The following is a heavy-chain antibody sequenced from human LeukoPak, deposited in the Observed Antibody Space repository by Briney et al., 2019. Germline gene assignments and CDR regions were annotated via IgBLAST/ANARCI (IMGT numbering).Heavy chain of an antibody. D-gene: IGHD6-13*01. Sequence: PGRSLRLSCAASGFTFDDYAMHWVRQAPGKGLVWVSRINSDGSTTSYADSVRGRFTISRDNAKNTLYLQMNSLTAEDTAVYYCARGGGAAAAHNWFDPWGQGTLVTVSS. CDR1: GFTFDDYA. J-gene: IGHJ5*02. CDR2: INSDGSTT. CDR3: ARGGGAAAAHNWFDP. V-gene: IGHV3-74*01.